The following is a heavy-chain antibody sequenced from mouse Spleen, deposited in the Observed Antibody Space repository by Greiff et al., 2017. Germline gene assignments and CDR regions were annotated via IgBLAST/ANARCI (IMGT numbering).Heavy chain of an antibody. CDR3: TREGDAPYYAMDY. J-gene: IGHJ4*01. CDR1: GFTFSSYT. D-gene: IGHD3-3*01. V-gene: IGHV5-6-4*01. Sequence: EVKLVKSGGGLVKPGGSLKLSCAASGFTFSSYTMSWVRQTPEKRLEWVATISSGGSYTYYPDSVKGRFTISRDNAKNTLYLQMGSLKSEDTAMYYCTREGDAPYYAMDYWGQGTSVTVSS. CDR2: ISSGGSYT.